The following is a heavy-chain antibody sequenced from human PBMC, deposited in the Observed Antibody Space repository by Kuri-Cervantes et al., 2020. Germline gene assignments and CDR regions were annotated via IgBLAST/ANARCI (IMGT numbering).Heavy chain of an antibody. V-gene: IGHV4-34*01. Sequence: SETLSLTCVFYSGSFSGYYWGWTRQSPGKGLGWIGESNQSATSTYNTSLKRRVTISVDKSKNQFPLKLRSVTAADTAVYYCARHTPPSSYDSSGYIVFDIWGQGTMVTVSS. CDR3: ARHTPPSSYDSSGYIVFDI. CDR2: SNQSATS. J-gene: IGHJ3*02. D-gene: IGHD3-22*01. CDR1: SGSFSGYY.